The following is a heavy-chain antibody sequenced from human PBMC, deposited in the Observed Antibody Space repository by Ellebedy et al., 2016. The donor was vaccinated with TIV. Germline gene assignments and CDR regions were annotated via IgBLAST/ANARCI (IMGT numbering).Heavy chain of an antibody. CDR2: IKQDGSEK. CDR3: ARDQWLGRAYYFDY. D-gene: IGHD6-19*01. Sequence: GESLKISCAASGFSFSNYTMNWVRQAPGKGLEWVANIKQDGSEKYYVDSVEGRFAISRDNAKNSMYLQMNSLRDEDTAVYYCARDQWLGRAYYFDYWGQGTLLTVSS. V-gene: IGHV3-7*01. CDR1: GFSFSNYT. J-gene: IGHJ4*02.